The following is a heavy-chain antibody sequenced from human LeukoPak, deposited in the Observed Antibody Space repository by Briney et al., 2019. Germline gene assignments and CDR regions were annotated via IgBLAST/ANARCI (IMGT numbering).Heavy chain of an antibody. D-gene: IGHD6-19*01. J-gene: IGHJ4*02. CDR1: GYTFTSYG. V-gene: IGHV1-18*01. Sequence: GASVKVSCKASGYTFTSYGISWVRQAPGQGLEWMGWISAYNGNTNYAQKLQGRVTMTTDTSTSTAYMELRSLRSDDTAVYYCARGIKSAVAGTHQVNADYWGQGTRVTVSS. CDR3: ARGIKSAVAGTHQVNADY. CDR2: ISAYNGNT.